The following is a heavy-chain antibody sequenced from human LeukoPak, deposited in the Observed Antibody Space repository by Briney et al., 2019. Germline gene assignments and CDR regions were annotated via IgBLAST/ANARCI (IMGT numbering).Heavy chain of an antibody. CDR2: ISAHNGNT. D-gene: IGHD1-26*01. J-gene: IGHJ4*02. V-gene: IGHV1-18*01. Sequence: ASVTVSCKAPGYTLTSYGISWVRQAPGQGLEWMGRISAHNGNTNYAQNLQGRVTMTIDTSTSTAYMELRSLRSDDTAVYYCASGPSSGSYFDFDYWGQGTLVTVSS. CDR1: GYTLTSYG. CDR3: ASGPSSGSYFDFDY.